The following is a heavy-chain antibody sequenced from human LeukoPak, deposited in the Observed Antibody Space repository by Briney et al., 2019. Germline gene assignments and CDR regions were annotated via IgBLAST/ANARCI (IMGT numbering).Heavy chain of an antibody. CDR1: GGSFSGYY. J-gene: IGHJ5*02. CDR3: ARGRIVVVPAAMGNWFDP. Sequence: SETLSLTCAVYGGSFSGYYWSWIRQPPGKGLEWIGEINHSGSTNYNPSLKSRVTISVDTSKDQFSLKLSSVTAADTAVYYCARGRIVVVPAAMGNWFDPWGQGTLVTVSS. CDR2: INHSGST. V-gene: IGHV4-34*01. D-gene: IGHD2-2*01.